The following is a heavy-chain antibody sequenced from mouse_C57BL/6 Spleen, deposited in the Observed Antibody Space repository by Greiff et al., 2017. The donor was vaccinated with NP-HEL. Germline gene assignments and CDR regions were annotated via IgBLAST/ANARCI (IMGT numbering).Heavy chain of an antibody. D-gene: IGHD1-1*01. CDR2: IYPGSGST. CDR1: GYTFTSYW. CDR3: ARYYGSPYYFDY. V-gene: IGHV1-55*01. Sequence: VQLQQPGAELVKPGASVKMSCKASGYTFTSYWITWVKQRPGQGLEWIGDIYPGSGSTNYNEKFKSKATLTVDTSSSTAYMQLSSLTSEDSAVYYCARYYGSPYYFDYWGQGTTLTVSS. J-gene: IGHJ2*01.